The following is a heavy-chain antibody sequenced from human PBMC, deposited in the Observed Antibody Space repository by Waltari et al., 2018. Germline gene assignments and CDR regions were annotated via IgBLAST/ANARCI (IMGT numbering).Heavy chain of an antibody. CDR2: INTDTGHP. CDR1: GYAFNTFA. D-gene: IGHD4-17*01. V-gene: IGHV7-4-1*02. Sequence: QVQLVQSGSEVKKPGASVQVSCKASGYAFNTFAINWVRQAPGQGLQWMGWINTDTGHPTYAPGFTGRFVFSLDTSVTTTFLQISDLRAEDTAVYFCARDHTIYGDYSSDLWGQGALVTVSS. CDR3: ARDHTIYGDYSSDL. J-gene: IGHJ4*02.